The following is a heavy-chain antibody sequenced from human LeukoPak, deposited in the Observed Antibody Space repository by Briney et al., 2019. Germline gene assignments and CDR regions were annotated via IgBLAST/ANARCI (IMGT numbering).Heavy chain of an antibody. CDR3: ARVGGDRYSYGDGFDY. J-gene: IGHJ4*02. CDR2: IYYSGST. CDR1: GGSISSGGYY. V-gene: IGHV4-31*03. Sequence: SETLSLTCTVSGGSISSGGYYWSWIRQHPGKGLEWIGYIYYSGSTYYNPSLKSRVTISVDTSKNQFSLKLSSVTAADTAVYYCARVGGDRYSYGDGFDYWGQGTLVTVSS. D-gene: IGHD5-18*01.